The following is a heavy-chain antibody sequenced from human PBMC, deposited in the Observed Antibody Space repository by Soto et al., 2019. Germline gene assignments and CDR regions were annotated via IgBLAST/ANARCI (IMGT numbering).Heavy chain of an antibody. CDR1: GYTFTSYG. CDR3: AREGVRYCSGGSCYSGPYYYYGMDV. V-gene: IGHV1-18*01. J-gene: IGHJ6*02. CDR2: ISAYNGNT. D-gene: IGHD2-15*01. Sequence: VASVKVSCKASGYTFTSYGISWVRQAPGQGLEWMGWISAYNGNTNYAQKLQGRVTMTTDTSTSTAYMELRSLRSDDTAVYYCAREGVRYCSGGSCYSGPYYYYGMDVWGQGTTVTVSS.